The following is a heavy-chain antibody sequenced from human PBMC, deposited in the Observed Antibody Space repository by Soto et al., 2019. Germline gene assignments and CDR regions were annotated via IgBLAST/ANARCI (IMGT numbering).Heavy chain of an antibody. V-gene: IGHV1-46*03. Sequence: GASVKVSCKASGYTFTSYYMHWVRQAPGQGLEWMGIINPSGGSTSYAQKFQGRVTMTRDTSTSTVYMELSSLRAEDTAVYYCARGSSYYDILTGLTSDYWGQGTLVTVDS. CDR1: GYTFTSYY. D-gene: IGHD3-9*01. J-gene: IGHJ4*02. CDR3: ARGSSYYDILTGLTSDY. CDR2: INPSGGST.